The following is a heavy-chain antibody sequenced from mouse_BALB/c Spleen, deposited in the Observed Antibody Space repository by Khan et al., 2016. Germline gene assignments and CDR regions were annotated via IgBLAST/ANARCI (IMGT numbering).Heavy chain of an antibody. CDR1: GYTFKDFY. Sequence: VQLQQSGAELVKPAASLKLSCTASGYTFKDFYIYWVKQRPEKGLERIRRTDPANGNTNYDQKFKGKATITADTSSNTAYMQLSSLTSEDTAVCYCGISTINAWGQGTTLTVSS. V-gene: IGHV14-3*02. J-gene: IGHJ2*01. CDR3: GISTINA. CDR2: TDPANGNT.